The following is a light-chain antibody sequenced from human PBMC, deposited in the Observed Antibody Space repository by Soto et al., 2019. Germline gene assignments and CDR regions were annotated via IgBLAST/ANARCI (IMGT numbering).Light chain of an antibody. Sequence: QSALTQPASVSGSPGQSIAISCTGTSSDVGGYDYVSWYQQHPGKAPKLMISDVSNRPSGVSNRFSGSKSGNTASLTISGFRARKEADYTCSSYPGRTTNAFGIGTKFTFL. CDR2: DVS. CDR1: SSDVGGYDY. J-gene: IGLJ1*01. CDR3: SSYPGRTTNA. V-gene: IGLV2-14*01.